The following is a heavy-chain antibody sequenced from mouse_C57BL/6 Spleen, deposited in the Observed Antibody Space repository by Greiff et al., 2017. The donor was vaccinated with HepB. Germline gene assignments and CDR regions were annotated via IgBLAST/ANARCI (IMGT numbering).Heavy chain of an antibody. CDR1: GYAFSSSW. V-gene: IGHV1-82*01. CDR3: ARVYDPYYYAMDY. J-gene: IGHJ4*01. CDR2: IYPGDGDT. Sequence: VQLQQSGPELVKPGASVKISCKASGYAFSSSWMNWVKQRPGKGLEWIGRIYPGDGDTNYNGKFKGKATLTADKSSSTAYMQLSSLTSEDSAVYVCARVYDPYYYAMDYWGQGTSVTVSS. D-gene: IGHD2-3*01.